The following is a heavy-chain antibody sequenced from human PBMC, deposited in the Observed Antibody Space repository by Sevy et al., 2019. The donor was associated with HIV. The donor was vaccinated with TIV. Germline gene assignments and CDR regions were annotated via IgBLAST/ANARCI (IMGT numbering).Heavy chain of an antibody. CDR2: IWYDGSNK. CDR3: AREKAGYYDFWSGPRGDYYYYGMDV. J-gene: IGHJ6*02. Sequence: GGSLRLSCAASGFTFSSYGMHWVRQAPGKGLEWVAVIWYDGSNKYYADSVKGRFTISRDNSKNTLYLQMNSLRAEDTAVYYCAREKAGYYDFWSGPRGDYYYYGMDVWGQGTTVTVSS. CDR1: GFTFSSYG. D-gene: IGHD3-3*01. V-gene: IGHV3-33*01.